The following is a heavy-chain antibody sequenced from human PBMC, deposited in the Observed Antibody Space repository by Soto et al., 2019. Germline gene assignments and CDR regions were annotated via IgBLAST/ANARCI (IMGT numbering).Heavy chain of an antibody. CDR3: AYGHCGQNFNPIRSDN. Sequence: QITLKESGPTLVKPTQTLTLTCTFSGFSLSTNGMGVGWIRQPPGKALEWLALIHWYDDRRYSPSLPRRLTITKDSPKGHVVRTVANVDPVSTATYYCAYGHCGQNFNPIRSDNWAQGALVSVAA. J-gene: IGHJ4*02. CDR2: IHWYDDR. CDR1: GFSLSTNGMG. D-gene: IGHD2-21*01. V-gene: IGHV2-5*01.